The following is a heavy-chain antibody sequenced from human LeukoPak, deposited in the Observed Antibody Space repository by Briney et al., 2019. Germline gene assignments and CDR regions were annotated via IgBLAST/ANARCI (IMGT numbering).Heavy chain of an antibody. CDR3: GRGYSFGPYGMDV. V-gene: IGHV3-64D*09. J-gene: IGHJ6*01. CDR1: GFPFSSYA. Sequence: GGSLRLSCSASGFPFSSYAMHWVRQAPGKGLEYVSAINDSGGSTYYADSVKGRFTISRDNSKNPLYLQMSSLRAEDTAVYFCGRGYSFGPYGMDVWGQGTTVTVSS. D-gene: IGHD2-15*01. CDR2: INDSGGST.